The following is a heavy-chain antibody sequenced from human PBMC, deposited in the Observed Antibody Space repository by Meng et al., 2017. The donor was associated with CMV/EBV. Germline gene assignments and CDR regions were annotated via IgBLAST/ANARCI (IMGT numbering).Heavy chain of an antibody. Sequence: LPCAVYGSSFSGYSWVLLRQPPGTGLEWIGEINHSGSTNYHPSLKSRVTISVDTSKNQFSLKLSSVTAADTAVYYCARGRRLRPFDYWGQGTLVTVSS. J-gene: IGHJ4*02. CDR1: GSSFSGYS. V-gene: IGHV4-34*01. CDR2: INHSGST. D-gene: IGHD5-12*01. CDR3: ARGRRLRPFDY.